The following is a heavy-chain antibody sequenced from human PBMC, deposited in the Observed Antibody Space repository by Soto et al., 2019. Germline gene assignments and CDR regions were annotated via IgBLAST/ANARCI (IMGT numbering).Heavy chain of an antibody. D-gene: IGHD3-3*01. CDR3: ARGDRRITIFGVVTASWFDP. CDR2: MNPNSGNT. V-gene: IGHV1-8*01. J-gene: IGHJ5*02. CDR1: GYTFTSYD. Sequence: QVQLVQSGAEVKKPGASVKVSCKASGYTFTSYDINWVRQATGQGLEWMGWMNPNSGNTGYAQKCQGRVTMTRNTSISTAYMELSSLRSEDTAVYYCARGDRRITIFGVVTASWFDPWGQGTLVTVSS.